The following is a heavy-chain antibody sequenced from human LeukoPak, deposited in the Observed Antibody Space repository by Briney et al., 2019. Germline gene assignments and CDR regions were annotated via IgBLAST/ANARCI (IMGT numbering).Heavy chain of an antibody. CDR3: ARQGSGFAPKYYFYMDV. CDR1: GGSISSYY. Sequence: SETLSLTCTVSGGSISSYYWSWIRQPPGKGLEWIGYIYYSGSTNYNPSLKSRVTISVDTSKNQFSLKLSSVTAADTAMYYCARQGSGFAPKYYFYMDVWGKGTTVTVSS. D-gene: IGHD3-10*01. CDR2: IYYSGST. J-gene: IGHJ6*03. V-gene: IGHV4-59*01.